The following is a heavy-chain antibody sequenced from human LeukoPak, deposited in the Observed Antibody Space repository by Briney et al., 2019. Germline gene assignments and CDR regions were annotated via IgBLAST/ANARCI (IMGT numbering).Heavy chain of an antibody. V-gene: IGHV3-15*01. Sequence: GGSLRLSCAASGLTSSDVWMSWVRQTPGKGLEWVGRIKSKTDGGTTDYAAPVKGRFTISRDDSKNTLYLQMNSLKTEDTAVYYCSTDSYYGWGSYSNFDYWGQGTLVTVSS. CDR3: STDSYYGWGSYSNFDY. J-gene: IGHJ4*02. CDR2: IKSKTDGGTT. CDR1: GLTSSDVW. D-gene: IGHD3-10*01.